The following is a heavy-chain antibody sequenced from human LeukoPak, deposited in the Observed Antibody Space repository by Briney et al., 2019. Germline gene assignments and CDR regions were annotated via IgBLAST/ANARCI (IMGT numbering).Heavy chain of an antibody. Sequence: ASVKVSCKASGYTFTSYYMHWVRQAPGQGLERMGIINPSGGSTSYAQKFQGRVTMTRDTSTSTVYMELSSLRSEDTAVNYCASMYGGNSYFDYWGQGTLVTVSS. J-gene: IGHJ4*02. CDR2: INPSGGST. D-gene: IGHD4-23*01. CDR3: ASMYGGNSYFDY. CDR1: GYTFTSYY. V-gene: IGHV1-46*01.